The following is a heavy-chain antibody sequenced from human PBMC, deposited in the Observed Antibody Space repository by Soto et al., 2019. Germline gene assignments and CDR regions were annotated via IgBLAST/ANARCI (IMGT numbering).Heavy chain of an antibody. Sequence: GGSLRLSCAASGFTFSSYGMHWVRQAPGKGLEWVAVISYDGSNKYYADSVKGRFTISRDNSKNTLYLQMNSLRAEDTAVYYCAKDDEIVVVPAAFLHFDYRGQGTLVTVSS. V-gene: IGHV3-30*18. J-gene: IGHJ4*02. D-gene: IGHD2-2*01. CDR2: ISYDGSNK. CDR1: GFTFSSYG. CDR3: AKDDEIVVVPAAFLHFDY.